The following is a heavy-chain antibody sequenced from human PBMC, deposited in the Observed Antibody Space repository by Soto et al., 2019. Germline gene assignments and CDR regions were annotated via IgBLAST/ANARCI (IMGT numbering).Heavy chain of an antibody. CDR3: ARGIWFGNPSFDY. CDR1: GGSFNGYY. D-gene: IGHD3-10*01. V-gene: IGHV4-34*01. Sequence: QVQLQQWGAGLLKPSETLSLTCAVYGGSFNGYYWSWIRQPPGKGLEWIGEINHSGSTNYNPSLKSRVTISADTSNNQFSLKLSSVTAADTAVYYCARGIWFGNPSFDYWGQGTLVTVSS. CDR2: INHSGST. J-gene: IGHJ4*02.